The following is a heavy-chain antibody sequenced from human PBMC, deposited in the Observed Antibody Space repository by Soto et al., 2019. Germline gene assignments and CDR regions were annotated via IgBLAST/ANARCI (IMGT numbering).Heavy chain of an antibody. CDR3: VKCGGDCYSAPYYFDY. CDR1: GFTFSSYA. D-gene: IGHD2-21*02. J-gene: IGHJ4*02. CDR2: ISGSGGST. V-gene: IGHV3-23*01. Sequence: GGSLRLSCAASGFTFSSYAMSWVRQAPGKGLEWVSAISGSGGSTYYADSVKGRFTISRDNSKNTLYLQMNCLRAEDSSVYYCVKCGGDCYSAPYYFDYWGQGTLVTVSS.